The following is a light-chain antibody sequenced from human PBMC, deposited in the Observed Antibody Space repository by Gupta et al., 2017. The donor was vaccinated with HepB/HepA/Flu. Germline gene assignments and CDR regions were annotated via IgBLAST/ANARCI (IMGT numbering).Light chain of an antibody. V-gene: IGKV2-30*02. J-gene: IGKJ1*01. Sequence: EDVMTQSPLSLPVTLGQSASISCKSSQSLVHTDGYIYLNWFHQRPGQSPRRLIYKVSNRDSGVPDRFSGSGSGTDFTLKISRVEAEDVGVYYCMQGTFWRTFGQGTKVEI. CDR2: KVS. CDR1: QSLVHTDGYIY. CDR3: MQGTFWRT.